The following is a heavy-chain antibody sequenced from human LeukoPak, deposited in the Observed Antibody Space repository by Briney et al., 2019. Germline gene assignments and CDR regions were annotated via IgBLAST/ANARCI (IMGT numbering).Heavy chain of an antibody. CDR3: ARAESDSGWVR. CDR2: INPNSGGT. CDR1: GYTFTGYY. V-gene: IGHV1-2*02. D-gene: IGHD6-19*01. J-gene: IGHJ4*02. Sequence: ASVKVSCKASGYTFTGYYMHWVRQAPGQGLEWMGWINPNSGGTNYAQKFQGRVTMTRDTSISTVYMELSSLRSEDTAVYYCARAESDSGWVRWGQGTLVTVSS.